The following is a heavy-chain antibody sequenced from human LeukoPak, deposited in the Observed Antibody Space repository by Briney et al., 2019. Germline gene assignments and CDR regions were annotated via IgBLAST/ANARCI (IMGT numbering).Heavy chain of an antibody. Sequence: PSQTLSLTCTASGGSISSGSYYWSWIRQPAGKGLEWIGRIYTSGSTNYNPSLKSRVTISVDTSKNQFSLKLSSVTAADTAVYYCARGKRGYYGSGAKIDYWGQGTLVTVSS. V-gene: IGHV4-61*02. CDR1: GGSISSGSYY. CDR3: ARGKRGYYGSGAKIDY. CDR2: IYTSGST. J-gene: IGHJ4*02. D-gene: IGHD3-10*01.